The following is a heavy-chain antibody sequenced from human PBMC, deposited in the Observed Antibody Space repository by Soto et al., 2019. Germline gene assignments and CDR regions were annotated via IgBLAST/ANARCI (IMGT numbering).Heavy chain of an antibody. D-gene: IGHD3-22*01. CDR1: GFTFDDYA. V-gene: IGHV3-9*01. J-gene: IGHJ4*02. Sequence: EVQLVESGGGLVQPGRSLRLSCAASGFTFDDYAMHWVRQAPGKGLEWVSGISWNSGSIGYADSVKGRFTMSRDNAKNSLYLQMNSLIAEDTALYYCAKSRGLLLHLDYWGQGTLVTVSS. CDR3: AKSRGLLLHLDY. CDR2: ISWNSGSI.